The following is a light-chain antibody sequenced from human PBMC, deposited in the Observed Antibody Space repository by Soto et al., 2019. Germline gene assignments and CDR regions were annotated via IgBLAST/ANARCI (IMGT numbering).Light chain of an antibody. CDR2: EGN. V-gene: IGLV2-23*01. J-gene: IGLJ1*01. Sequence: QSVLSQPASVSGSRGQSITISCTGTSSDVGNYNLVSWYQHHSGKAPKLIIYEGNKRPSGVSNRFSGSKSGKTASLTISGLQAEDEGTYYCCSYAGSSPLYVFGTGTKLTVL. CDR3: CSYAGSSPLYV. CDR1: SSDVGNYNL.